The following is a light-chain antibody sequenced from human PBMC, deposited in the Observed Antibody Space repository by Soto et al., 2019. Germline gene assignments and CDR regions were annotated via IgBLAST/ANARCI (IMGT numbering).Light chain of an antibody. V-gene: IGKV3-20*01. CDR1: QSVSTN. J-gene: IGKJ1*01. CDR3: QQYGSSGT. CDR2: GAS. Sequence: TQAPGTLSVSPGERATLSCRASQSVSTNLAWYQQKPGQAPRLLIYGASNRATGIPDRFSGSGSGTDFTLTISRLEPEDFAVYYCQQYGSSGTFGHGAKVDI.